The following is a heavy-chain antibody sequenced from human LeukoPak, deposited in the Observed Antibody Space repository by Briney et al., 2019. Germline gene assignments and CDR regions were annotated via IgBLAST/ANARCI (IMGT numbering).Heavy chain of an antibody. V-gene: IGHV4-61*02. CDR2: IYTSGST. D-gene: IGHD3-22*01. Sequence: SETLSLTCTVSGGSISSGSYYWSWIRQPAGKGLEWIGRIYTSGSTNYNPSLKSRVTISVDTSKNQFSLKLSSETAADTAVYYCVRDHHYNSSGYTFGYWGQGTLVTVSS. CDR3: VRDHHYNSSGYTFGY. CDR1: GGSISSGSYY. J-gene: IGHJ4*02.